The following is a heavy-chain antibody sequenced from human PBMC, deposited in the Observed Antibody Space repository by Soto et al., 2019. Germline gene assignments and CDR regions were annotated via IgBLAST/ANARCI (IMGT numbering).Heavy chain of an antibody. CDR1: GYSFTSYW. CDR2: IYPGDSDT. J-gene: IGHJ6*02. Sequence: PGESLKISCKGSGYSFTSYWIGWVRQMPGKGLEWMGIIYPGDSDTRYSPSFQGQVTISGDKSSSTAYLQWSSLKASDTAMYYCARHGPDYGDYSMGHYYYYYGMDVWGQGTKVTVSS. CDR3: ARHGPDYGDYSMGHYYYYYGMDV. D-gene: IGHD4-17*01. V-gene: IGHV5-51*01.